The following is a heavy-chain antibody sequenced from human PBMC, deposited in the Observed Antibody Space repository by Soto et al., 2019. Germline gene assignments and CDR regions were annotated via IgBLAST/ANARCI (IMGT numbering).Heavy chain of an antibody. D-gene: IGHD6-13*01. Sequence: QVQLVQSGAEVKKPGASVKVSCKASGYTFTGYYMHWVRQAPGQGLEWMGWINPNSGGTNYAQKFQGWVTMTRETSIRTAYMELSRLRSDDTAVYYCARDGYSSSWYYFDYWGQGTLVTVSS. CDR3: ARDGYSSSWYYFDY. CDR1: GYTFTGYY. CDR2: INPNSGGT. J-gene: IGHJ4*02. V-gene: IGHV1-2*04.